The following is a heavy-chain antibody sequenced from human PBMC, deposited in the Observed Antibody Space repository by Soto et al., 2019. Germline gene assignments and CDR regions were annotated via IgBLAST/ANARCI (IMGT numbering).Heavy chain of an antibody. CDR2: ISYDGSNK. D-gene: IGHD2-15*01. J-gene: IGHJ3*02. CDR3: AVVPPPRAFDI. CDR1: GFTFSIYA. Sequence: GGSLRLSCAASGFTFSIYAMHWVRQAPGKGLEWVAVISYDGSNKYYADSVKGRFTISRDNSKNTLYLQMNSLRAEDTAVYYCAVVPPPRAFDIWGQGTMVTVSS. V-gene: IGHV3-30-3*01.